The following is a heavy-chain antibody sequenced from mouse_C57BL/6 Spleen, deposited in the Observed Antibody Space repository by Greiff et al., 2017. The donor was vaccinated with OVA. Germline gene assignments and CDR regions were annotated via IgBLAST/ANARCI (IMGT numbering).Heavy chain of an antibody. CDR3: ARGGVGPFDY. Sequence: EVKLQESGPGLVKPSQSLSLTCSVTGYSITSGYYWNWIRQFPGNKLEWMGYISYDGSNNYNPSLKNRISITRDTSKNQFFLKLNSVTTEDTATYYCARGGVGPFDYWGQGTTLTVSS. CDR2: ISYDGSN. V-gene: IGHV3-6*01. J-gene: IGHJ2*01. CDR1: GYSITSGYY.